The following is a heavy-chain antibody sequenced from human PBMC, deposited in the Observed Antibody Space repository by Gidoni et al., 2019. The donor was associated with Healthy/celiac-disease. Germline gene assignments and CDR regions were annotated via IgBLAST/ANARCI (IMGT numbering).Heavy chain of an antibody. CDR3: TTDRPYYYDSSGRTAEYFQH. Sequence: MSWVRQAPGKGLEWVGRIKSKTDGGTTDYAAPVKGRFTISRDDSKNTLYLQMNSLKTEDTAVYYCTTDRPYYYDSSGRTAEYFQHWGQGTLVTVSS. D-gene: IGHD3-22*01. J-gene: IGHJ1*01. V-gene: IGHV3-15*01. CDR2: IKSKTDGGTT.